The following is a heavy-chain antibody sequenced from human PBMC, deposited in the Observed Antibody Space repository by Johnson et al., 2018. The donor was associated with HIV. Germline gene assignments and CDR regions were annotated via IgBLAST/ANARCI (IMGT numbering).Heavy chain of an antibody. CDR3: ARVPDYGDYGDAFDI. CDR2: IYSGGST. D-gene: IGHD4-17*01. CDR1: GFTFSNYW. V-gene: IGHV3-66*01. J-gene: IGHJ3*02. Sequence: EQLVESGGGLVQPGGSLRLSCAASGFTFSNYWMSWVRQAPGKGLEWVSLIYSGGSTYYADSVKGRFTISRDNSKNTLYLQMKSLRAEDTAVYYCARVPDYGDYGDAFDIWGQGTMVTVSS.